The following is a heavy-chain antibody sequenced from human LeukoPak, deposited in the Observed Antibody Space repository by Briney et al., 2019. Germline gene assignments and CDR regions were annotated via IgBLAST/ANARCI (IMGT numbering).Heavy chain of an antibody. CDR1: GVSVNNANYY. Sequence: SETLSLTCTVSGVSVNNANYYWGWIRQHSGKGLEWIGYIYYTGSTNYNPSLKSRVTISVDTSKNQFSLKLSSVTAADTAVYYCARGSPPTIAVAGPTASSAHYGMDVWGQGTTVTVSS. CDR3: ARGSPPTIAVAGPTASSAHYGMDV. D-gene: IGHD6-19*01. V-gene: IGHV4-61*01. CDR2: IYYTGST. J-gene: IGHJ6*02.